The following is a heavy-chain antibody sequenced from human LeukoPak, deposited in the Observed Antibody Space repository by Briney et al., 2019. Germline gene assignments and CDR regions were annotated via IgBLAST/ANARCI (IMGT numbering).Heavy chain of an antibody. CDR1: GGPISSASYY. Sequence: SQTLSLTCTVSGGPISSASYYWSWIRQPAGKGLEWIGHIYTSGSTSYNPSLKSRVTISVDTSKNQFSLKLSSVTAADTAVYYCARELYYDFWSVQGWFDPWGQGTLVTDSS. J-gene: IGHJ5*02. CDR2: IYTSGST. CDR3: ARELYYDFWSVQGWFDP. V-gene: IGHV4-61*09. D-gene: IGHD3-3*01.